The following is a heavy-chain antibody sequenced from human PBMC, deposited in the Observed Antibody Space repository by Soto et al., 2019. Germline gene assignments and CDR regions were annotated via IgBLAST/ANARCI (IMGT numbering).Heavy chain of an antibody. CDR2: IWYDGSNK. Sequence: QVQLVESGGGVVQPGRSLSLSCAASGFTFSSYGMHWVRKAPGKGLEWVAVIWYDGSNKYYADSVKGRFTISRDNSKNKLYLQMNSLRAEDTAVYYCARDHEDDSSGYYPSQPDYWGQGTLVTVSS. V-gene: IGHV3-33*01. CDR3: ARDHEDDSSGYYPSQPDY. D-gene: IGHD3-22*01. J-gene: IGHJ4*02. CDR1: GFTFSSYG.